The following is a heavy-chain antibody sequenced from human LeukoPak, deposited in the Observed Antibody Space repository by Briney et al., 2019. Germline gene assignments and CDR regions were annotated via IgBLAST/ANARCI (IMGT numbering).Heavy chain of an antibody. Sequence: GASVKVSCTVSGYTLTELSMHWVRQAPGKGLEWMGGFDPEDGETIYAQKFQGRVTMTEDTSTDTAYMELSSLRSEDTAVYYCVSQKYYDTITPSAFDIWGQGTMVTVSS. J-gene: IGHJ3*02. CDR3: VSQKYYDTITPSAFDI. D-gene: IGHD3-22*01. CDR2: FDPEDGET. CDR1: GYTLTELS. V-gene: IGHV1-24*01.